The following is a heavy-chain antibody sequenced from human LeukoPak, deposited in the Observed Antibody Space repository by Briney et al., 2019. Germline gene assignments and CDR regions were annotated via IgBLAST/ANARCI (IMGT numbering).Heavy chain of an antibody. V-gene: IGHV4-59*01. CDR3: ASYSGWYPYYFDY. D-gene: IGHD6-19*01. CDR1: GGSISSYY. CDR2: IYYSGST. J-gene: IGHJ4*02. Sequence: SETLSLTCTVSGGSISSYYWSWIRQPPGKGLEWIGYIYYSGSTNYNPSLKSRVTISVDTSKNQFSLKLSSVTAADTAVYYCASYSGWYPYYFDYWGQGTLVAVSS.